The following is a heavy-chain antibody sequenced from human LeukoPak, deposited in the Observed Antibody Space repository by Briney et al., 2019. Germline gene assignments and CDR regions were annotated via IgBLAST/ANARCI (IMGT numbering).Heavy chain of an antibody. Sequence: GGSLRLSCAASGFTFSSYVMSWGRQAPGEGLEWVSGISGSGGTTYYADSVKGRFTISRANSKNTLYLQMNSLRAEDTAIYVCARSPYNWNYGDYWGQGTLVTVSS. D-gene: IGHD1-20*01. CDR2: ISGSGGTT. J-gene: IGHJ4*02. CDR3: ARSPYNWNYGDY. V-gene: IGHV3-23*01. CDR1: GFTFSSYV.